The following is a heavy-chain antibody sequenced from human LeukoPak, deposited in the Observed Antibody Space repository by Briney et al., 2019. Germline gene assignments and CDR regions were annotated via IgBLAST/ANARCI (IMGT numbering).Heavy chain of an antibody. CDR3: ARRGRGLRYYFDSSGYYVFDS. CDR2: INHSGST. V-gene: IGHV4-34*01. Sequence: SETLSLTCAVYGGSFSGYYWSWIRQPPGKGLEWIGEINHSGSTNYNPSLKSRVMISIDTSKNQFSLKLRSVTAADTAVYYGARRGRGLRYYFDSSGYYVFDSWGQGDLVTVSS. D-gene: IGHD3-22*01. J-gene: IGHJ4*02. CDR1: GGSFSGYY.